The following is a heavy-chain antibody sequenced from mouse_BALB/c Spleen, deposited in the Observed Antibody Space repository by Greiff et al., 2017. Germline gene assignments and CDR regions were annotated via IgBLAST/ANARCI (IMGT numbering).Heavy chain of an antibody. D-gene: IGHD2-2*01. CDR2: ISYSGST. CDR3: ARRYYGYLYAMDY. Sequence: DVQLQESGPGLVKPSQSLSLTCTVTGYSITSDYAWNWIRQFPGNKLEWMGYISYSGSTSYNPSLKSRISITRDTSKNQFFLQLNSVTTEDTATYYCARRYYGYLYAMDYWGQGTSVTVSS. CDR1: GYSITSDYA. J-gene: IGHJ4*01. V-gene: IGHV3-2*02.